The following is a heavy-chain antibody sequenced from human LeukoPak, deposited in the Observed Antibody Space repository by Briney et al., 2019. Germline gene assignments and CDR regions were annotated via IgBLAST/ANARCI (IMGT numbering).Heavy chain of an antibody. CDR1: GYTFTGYY. CDR2: INPNSGGT. J-gene: IGHJ4*02. Sequence: ASVKVPCKTSGYTFTGYYMHWVRQAPGQGLEWMGRINPNSGGTNYAQKFQGRVTMTRDTSITTAYMELSSLRSDDTAVYYCASWDWNPNYYFDYWGQGTLVTVSS. CDR3: ASWDWNPNYYFDY. V-gene: IGHV1-2*06. D-gene: IGHD1-1*01.